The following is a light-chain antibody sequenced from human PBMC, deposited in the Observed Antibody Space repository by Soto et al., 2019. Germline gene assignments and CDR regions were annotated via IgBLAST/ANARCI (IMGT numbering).Light chain of an antibody. Sequence: ETVMTQSPGTLSLSPGERAILSCRASQSVSSGYLAWYQQKPVQAPRLLIFGASHMATGIPDRFTGSGSGTDFTLTISRLEPEDFAVYYCQQYGISQNTFGQGTKLEIK. CDR2: GAS. CDR1: QSVSSGY. CDR3: QQYGISQNT. V-gene: IGKV3-20*01. J-gene: IGKJ2*01.